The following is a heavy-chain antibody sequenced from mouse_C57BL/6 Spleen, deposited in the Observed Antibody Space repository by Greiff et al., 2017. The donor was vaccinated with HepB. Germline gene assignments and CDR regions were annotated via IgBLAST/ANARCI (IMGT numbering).Heavy chain of an antibody. J-gene: IGHJ2*01. CDR1: GYAFSSSW. CDR3: ARRGNLGYFDY. D-gene: IGHD2-1*01. V-gene: IGHV1-82*01. Sequence: QVQLQQSGPELVKPGASVKISCKASGYAFSSSWMNWVKQRPGKGLEWIGRIYPGDGDTNYNGKFKGKATLTADKSSSTAYMQLSSLTSEDSAVYFCARRGNLGYFDYWGQGTTLTVSS. CDR2: IYPGDGDT.